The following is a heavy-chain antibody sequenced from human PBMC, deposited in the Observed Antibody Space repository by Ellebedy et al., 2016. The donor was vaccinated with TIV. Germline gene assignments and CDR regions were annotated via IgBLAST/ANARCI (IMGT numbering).Heavy chain of an antibody. CDR1: GFSVSGHF. J-gene: IGHJ4*02. D-gene: IGHD3-3*01. V-gene: IGHV3-7*03. CDR3: ARGPDFEG. CDR2: INQDGSEK. Sequence: GESLKISCAVSGFSVSGHFMSWVRQAPGKGLEWVANINQDGSEKYCVDSVKGRFTISRDNAKNSLYLQMNSLRVEDAAVYFCARGPDFEGWGQGTLVTVSS.